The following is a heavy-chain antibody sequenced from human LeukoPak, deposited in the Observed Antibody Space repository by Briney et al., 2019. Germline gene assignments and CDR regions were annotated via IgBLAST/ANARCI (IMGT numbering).Heavy chain of an antibody. CDR3: TTDPFTYYIFDY. D-gene: IGHD1-26*01. CDR2: IKSRVDGETA. Sequence: GGSLRLSCAASGFPFSNAWMSWVRQAPGKGLEWVGRIKSRVDGETADYTAPVKGRFTISRDDSENTLHLQMDNLKSEDTAVYYCTTDPFTYYIFDYWGQGTLV. V-gene: IGHV3-15*01. CDR1: GFPFSNAW. J-gene: IGHJ4*02.